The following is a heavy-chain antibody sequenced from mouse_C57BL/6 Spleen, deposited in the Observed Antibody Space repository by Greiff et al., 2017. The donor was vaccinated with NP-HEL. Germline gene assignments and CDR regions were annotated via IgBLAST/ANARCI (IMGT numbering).Heavy chain of an antibody. V-gene: IGHV2-5*01. CDR2: IWRGGST. D-gene: IGHD2-2*01. Sequence: VQLQQSGPGLVQPSQSLSITCTVPGFSLTSYGVHWVRQSPGKGLEWLGVIWRGGSTDYNAAFMSRLSITKDNSKSLVFFKMNSLQADDTAIYYCAIQNSMVKYAMDYGGQGTSVTVSS. CDR3: AIQNSMVKYAMDY. J-gene: IGHJ4*01. CDR1: GFSLTSYG.